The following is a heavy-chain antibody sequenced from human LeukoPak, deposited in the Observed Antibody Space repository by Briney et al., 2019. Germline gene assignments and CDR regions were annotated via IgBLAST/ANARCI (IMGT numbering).Heavy chain of an antibody. Sequence: GGSLRLSCAASGFTFSSYAMSWVRQAPGKGLEWVSAISGSGGSTYYADSVKGRFTISRDNSKNRLYLQMNSLSAEDTAVYYCAKGPMVVVAATPPEYFQHWGQGTLVTVSS. V-gene: IGHV3-23*01. CDR3: AKGPMVVVAATPPEYFQH. CDR1: GFTFSSYA. J-gene: IGHJ1*01. CDR2: ISGSGGST. D-gene: IGHD2-15*01.